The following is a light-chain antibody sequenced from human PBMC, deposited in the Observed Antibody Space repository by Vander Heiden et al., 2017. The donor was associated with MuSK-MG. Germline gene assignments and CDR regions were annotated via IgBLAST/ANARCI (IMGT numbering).Light chain of an antibody. J-gene: IGLJ2*01. CDR1: SSDVGGYNY. CDR3: SSYTSSSTRVV. V-gene: IGLV2-14*01. Sequence: QSALTQPASVSGSPGQSITISCTGTSSDVGGYNYVSWYQQHPGKAPKLMIYDVSNRPSGVSNRFSGSKSGNTASLTISGLQAEDEADYYCSSYTSSSTRVVFGGGKKLTVL. CDR2: DVS.